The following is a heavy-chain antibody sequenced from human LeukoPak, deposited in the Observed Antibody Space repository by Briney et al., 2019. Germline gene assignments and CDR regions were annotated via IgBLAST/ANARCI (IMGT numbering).Heavy chain of an antibody. CDR3: ARDRYFSDSSGYPYDI. CDR1: GFIFSNYN. V-gene: IGHV3-21*01. J-gene: IGHJ3*02. CDR2: TTSSSYM. Sequence: GGSLRLSCAASGFIFSNYNLNWVRQAPGKGREWISTTTSSSYMFYADSVKGRFTISRDNAKNSVFLQMNSLRAEDTAVYYCARDRYFSDSSGYPYDIWGQGTMVTVSS. D-gene: IGHD3-22*01.